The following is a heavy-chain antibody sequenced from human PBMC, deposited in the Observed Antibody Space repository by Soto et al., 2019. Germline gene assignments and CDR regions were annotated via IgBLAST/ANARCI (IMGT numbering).Heavy chain of an antibody. Sequence: PSETLSLTCTVSGVSISRSSYYWGWIRQPPGKGLEWIGSIYYSGSTYYNPSLKSRVTISVDTSKNQFSLKLSSVTAADTAVYYCARTRAVWFDPWGQGTLVTVSS. CDR2: IYYSGST. CDR3: ARTRAVWFDP. V-gene: IGHV4-39*01. CDR1: GVSISRSSYY. D-gene: IGHD6-19*01. J-gene: IGHJ5*02.